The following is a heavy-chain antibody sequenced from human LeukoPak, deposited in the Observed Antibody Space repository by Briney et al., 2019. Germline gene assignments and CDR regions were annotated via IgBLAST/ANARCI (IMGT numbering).Heavy chain of an antibody. J-gene: IGHJ6*03. V-gene: IGHV4-59*01. CDR3: ARVPGIYYYMDV. CDR1: GGSISRYY. CDR2: IYYSGST. D-gene: IGHD6-13*01. Sequence: SETLSLTRTVSGGSISRYYWSTIRQSPGQGLEWIGYIYYSGSTNYNPPLKSRVPISVDTSENQFSLKLSSVTAAGTAVYYCARVPGIYYYMDVWGKGTTVTVSS.